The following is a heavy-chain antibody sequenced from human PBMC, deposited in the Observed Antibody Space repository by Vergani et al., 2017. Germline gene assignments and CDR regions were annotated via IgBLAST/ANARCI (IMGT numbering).Heavy chain of an antibody. V-gene: IGHV1-46*03. Sequence: QVQLVQSGAEVKKPGASVTVSCKASGYTFTSYYMHWVRQAPGQGLEWMGIINPSGGSTTYAQQFQGRLTMTRDTSTSTVYMDLSNLRSEDTAVYYCARPHGDILPPDPRRLDYWGQGTLVTVSS. CDR3: ARPHGDILPPDPRRLDY. CDR1: GYTFTSYY. CDR2: INPSGGST. J-gene: IGHJ4*02.